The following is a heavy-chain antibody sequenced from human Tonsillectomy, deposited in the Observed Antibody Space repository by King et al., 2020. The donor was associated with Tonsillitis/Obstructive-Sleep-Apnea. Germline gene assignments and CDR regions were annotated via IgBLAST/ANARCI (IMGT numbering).Heavy chain of an antibody. V-gene: IGHV4-31*03. Sequence: QLQESGPGLVKPSQTLSLTCTVSGGSISSGIYYRNWIRQHPGRGLEWIGYIYHSGSTYYNPSLKSRVSISVDTSKNQFSLKLTSVTAADTAVYYCTRVHCTSNSCYRGTYFFDSWGQGTLVTVSS. CDR1: GGSISSGIYY. J-gene: IGHJ4*02. CDR2: IYHSGST. D-gene: IGHD2-2*02. CDR3: TRVHCTSNSCYRGTYFFDS.